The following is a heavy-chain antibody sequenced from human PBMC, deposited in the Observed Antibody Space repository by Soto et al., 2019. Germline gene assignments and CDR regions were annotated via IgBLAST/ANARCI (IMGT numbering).Heavy chain of an antibody. J-gene: IGHJ4*02. D-gene: IGHD6-13*01. CDR1: GYTFTSYG. V-gene: IGHV1-18*04. Sequence: DSVKVSCKASGYTFTSYGISWVRQAPGQGLEWMGWISAYNGNTNYAQKLQGRVTMTTDTSTSTAYMELRSLRSDDTAVYYCARDIPMEKQLVRGLYYWGQGTLVTFSS. CDR2: ISAYNGNT. CDR3: ARDIPMEKQLVRGLYY.